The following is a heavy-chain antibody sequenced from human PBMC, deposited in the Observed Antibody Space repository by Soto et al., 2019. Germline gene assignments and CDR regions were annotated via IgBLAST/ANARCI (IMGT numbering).Heavy chain of an antibody. CDR1: GYNFTNYW. CDR3: ARRLVVAGTLVWFDP. CDR2: IYPRDSDT. J-gene: IGHJ5*02. V-gene: IGHV5-51*01. D-gene: IGHD6-19*01. Sequence: LKISCKGSGYNFTNYWIGWVRQMPGKGLEWMGLIYPRDSDTRYSPSFQGQVTISADKSISTAYLQWSSLKASDTAIYYCARRLVVAGTLVWFDPWGQGTLVTVSS.